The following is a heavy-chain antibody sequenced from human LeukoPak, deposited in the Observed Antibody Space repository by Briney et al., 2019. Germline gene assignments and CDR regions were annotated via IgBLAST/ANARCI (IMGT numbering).Heavy chain of an antibody. Sequence: ASVKVSCKASGYTFTGYYMHWVRQAPGQGLEWMGGIIPIFGTANYAQKFQGRVTITADESTSTAYMELSSLRSEDTAVYYCARSTAMVGYYFDYWGQGTLVTVSS. D-gene: IGHD5-18*01. V-gene: IGHV1-69*13. J-gene: IGHJ4*02. CDR3: ARSTAMVGYYFDY. CDR1: GYTFTGYY. CDR2: IIPIFGTA.